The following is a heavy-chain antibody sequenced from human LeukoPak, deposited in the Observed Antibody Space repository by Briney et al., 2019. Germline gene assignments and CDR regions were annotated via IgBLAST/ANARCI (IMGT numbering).Heavy chain of an antibody. CDR2: IKQDGSEK. CDR3: ARDTYSSSWYVFDY. J-gene: IGHJ4*02. Sequence: GGSLRLSCAASGFTFSSYWMSWVRQAPGKGLEWVANIKQDGSEKYYVDSVKGRFTISRDNAKNSLYLQMNSLRAEDTAVYYCARDTYSSSWYVFDYWGQGTLVTVSS. CDR1: GFTFSSYW. V-gene: IGHV3-7*01. D-gene: IGHD6-13*01.